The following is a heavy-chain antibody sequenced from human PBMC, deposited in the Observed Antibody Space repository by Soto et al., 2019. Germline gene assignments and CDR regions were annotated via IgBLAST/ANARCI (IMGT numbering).Heavy chain of an antibody. CDR1: GYTFTSYG. CDR3: ARVGVVVPATFKWDYYYYMDV. CDR2: ISAYNGNT. J-gene: IGHJ6*03. V-gene: IGHV1-18*04. Sequence: ASVKVSCKASGYTFTSYGISWVRQAPGQGLEWMGWISAYNGNTNYAQKLQGRVTMTTDTSTSTAYMELRSLRSDDTAVYYCARVGVVVPATFKWDYYYYMDVWGKGTTVTVSS. D-gene: IGHD2-2*01.